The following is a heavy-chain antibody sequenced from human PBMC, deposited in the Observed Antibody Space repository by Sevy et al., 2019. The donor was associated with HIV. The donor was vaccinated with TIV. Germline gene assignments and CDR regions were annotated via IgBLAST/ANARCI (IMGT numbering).Heavy chain of an antibody. J-gene: IGHJ4*02. V-gene: IGHV3-21*01. D-gene: IGHD6-13*01. Sequence: GGSLRLSCAASGFTFSSYSMNWVHQAPGKGLEWVSSISSSSSYIYYADSVKGRFTISRDNAKNSLYLQMNSLGAEDTAVYYCARDRQGAAGIDYWGQGTLVTVSS. CDR2: ISSSSSYI. CDR1: GFTFSSYS. CDR3: ARDRQGAAGIDY.